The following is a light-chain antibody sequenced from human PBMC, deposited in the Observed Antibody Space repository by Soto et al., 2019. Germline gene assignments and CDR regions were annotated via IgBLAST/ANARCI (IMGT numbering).Light chain of an antibody. Sequence: ATQMTQSPSSLSASVGDRVTISCRASQGISNYLAWYQQRPGKAPKLLIFGATTLQSGVPSRFSASGSGPDFTLTISSLQPEDFAVYYCHQYGGSPTFGGGTKVEI. CDR1: QGISNY. V-gene: IGKV1-6*01. CDR3: HQYGGSPT. J-gene: IGKJ4*01. CDR2: GAT.